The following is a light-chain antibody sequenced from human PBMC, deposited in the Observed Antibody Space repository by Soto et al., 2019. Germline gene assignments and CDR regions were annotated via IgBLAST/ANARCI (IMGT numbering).Light chain of an antibody. CDR3: QRRSNWPLT. CDR2: DAS. Sequence: EIVLTQSPATLSLSPGERATLSCRASQSVSSYLAWYQQKPGQAPRLLIYDASNRATGIPARFSGSGSATDFTPTISSLEPEDFAVYYGQRRSNWPLTFGGGTKVEIK. J-gene: IGKJ4*01. V-gene: IGKV3-11*01. CDR1: QSVSSY.